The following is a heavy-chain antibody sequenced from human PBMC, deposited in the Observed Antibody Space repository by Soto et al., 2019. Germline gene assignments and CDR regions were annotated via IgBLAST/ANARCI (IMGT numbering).Heavy chain of an antibody. CDR2: ISSSSSTI. CDR3: ARVREPGDNWKGLYYYGMDV. Sequence: EVQLVESGGGLVQPGGSLRLSCAASGFTFSSYSMNWVRQAPGKGLEWVSYISSSSSTIYYADSVKGRFTISRDNAKNSLYLQMNSLRDEDTAVYYCARVREPGDNWKGLYYYGMDVWGLGTTVTVSS. J-gene: IGHJ6*02. CDR1: GFTFSSYS. V-gene: IGHV3-48*02. D-gene: IGHD1-20*01.